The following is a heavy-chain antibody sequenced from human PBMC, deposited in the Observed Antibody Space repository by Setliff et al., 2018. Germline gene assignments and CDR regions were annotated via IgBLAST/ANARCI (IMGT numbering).Heavy chain of an antibody. Sequence: SETLSLTCTVSGGSISSGGYYWSWIRQHPGKGLEWIGYIYYSGSTYYNPSLKSRVTISVDTSKNQFSLKLSSVTAADTAVYFCARGRAGHSGHWGQGTLVTVSS. CDR3: ARGRAGHSGH. CDR2: IYYSGST. CDR1: GGSISSGGYY. J-gene: IGHJ4*02. V-gene: IGHV4-31*03. D-gene: IGHD6-19*01.